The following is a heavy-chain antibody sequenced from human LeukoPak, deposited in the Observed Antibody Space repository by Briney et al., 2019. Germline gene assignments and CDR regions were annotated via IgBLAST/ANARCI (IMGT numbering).Heavy chain of an antibody. D-gene: IGHD2-21*02. CDR2: ISSSSSYI. Sequence: GGSLRLSCAASGFTFSSYSMNWVRQAPGKGLEWVSSISSSSSYIYYADSVKGRFTISRDNAKNSLYLQMNSLGAEDTAVYYCARGGDGGDPTADYWGQGTLVTVSS. CDR1: GFTFSSYS. V-gene: IGHV3-21*01. CDR3: ARGGDGGDPTADY. J-gene: IGHJ4*02.